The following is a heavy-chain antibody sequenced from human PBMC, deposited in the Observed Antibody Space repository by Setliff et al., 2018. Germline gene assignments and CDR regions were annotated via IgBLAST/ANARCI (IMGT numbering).Heavy chain of an antibody. V-gene: IGHV4-4*02. J-gene: IGHJ4*02. Sequence: KPSETLSLTCGVSGVSVNSLTWWSWVRQTPGRGLEWIGFIYHDGNPKFNPSVNYNPSLKSRITMSIDKSKNQFSLNLRSVTAADTAVYYCTRGGERYHTANWGQGALVTVSS. D-gene: IGHD2-2*01. CDR2: IYHDGNPKFNPSV. CDR1: GVSVNSLTW. CDR3: TRGGERYHTAN.